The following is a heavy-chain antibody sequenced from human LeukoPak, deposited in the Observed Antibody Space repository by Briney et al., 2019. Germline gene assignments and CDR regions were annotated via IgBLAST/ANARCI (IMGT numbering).Heavy chain of an antibody. CDR2: IKHDGSEK. CDR1: AFTFRTYW. V-gene: IGHV3-7*04. Sequence: PGGSLRLSCAASAFTFRTYWMSWVRQAPGKGLEWVANIKHDGSEKYYVDSVKGRFTISRDNAKNSLILQMNSLRGEDTAVYYCARALGNSTGDYWGQGTLVTVSS. CDR3: ARALGNSTGDY. D-gene: IGHD7-27*01. J-gene: IGHJ4*02.